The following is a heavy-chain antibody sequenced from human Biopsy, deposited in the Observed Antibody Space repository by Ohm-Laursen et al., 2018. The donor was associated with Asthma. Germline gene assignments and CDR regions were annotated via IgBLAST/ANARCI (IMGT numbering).Heavy chain of an antibody. J-gene: IGHJ3*02. CDR2: INAGNGNT. D-gene: IGHD3-9*01. CDR1: GYTLINYA. V-gene: IGHV1-3*01. CDR3: ARTYSDFLTGQVNDAFDM. Sequence: ASVKASCKASGYTLINYAIHWVSQAPGQRLEWMGWINAGNGNTKYSQKFQGRVTISRDTSASTAYMDLSRLRSEDTAVYYCARTYSDFLTGQVNDAFDMWGQGTMVTVSS.